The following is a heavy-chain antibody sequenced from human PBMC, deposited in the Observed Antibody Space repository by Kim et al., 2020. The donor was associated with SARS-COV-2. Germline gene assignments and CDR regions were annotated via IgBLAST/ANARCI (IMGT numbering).Heavy chain of an antibody. V-gene: IGHV3-48*03. CDR1: GFTFSSYE. CDR2: ISSSGRTI. Sequence: GGSLRLSCAASGFTFSSYEMNWVRQAPGKGLEWVSYISSSGRTIYYADSVKGRFTISRDNAKNSLYLQMNSLRAEDTAVYYCARFTGITIFGVAPPSRHYMDVWGKGTTVIVSS. J-gene: IGHJ6*03. D-gene: IGHD3-3*01. CDR3: ARFTGITIFGVAPPSRHYMDV.